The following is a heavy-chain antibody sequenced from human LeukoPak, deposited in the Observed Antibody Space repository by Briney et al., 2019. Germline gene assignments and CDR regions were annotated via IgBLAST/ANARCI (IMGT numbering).Heavy chain of an antibody. V-gene: IGHV3-53*01. Sequence: GGSLRLSCAASGFTVSSNYMSWVRQAPGKGLEWVSVIYSGGSTYYADSVKGRFTISRDNSKNTLYLQMSSLRAEDTAVYYCARGGTTVVPHNVFDYWGQGTLVTVSS. CDR2: IYSGGST. J-gene: IGHJ4*02. D-gene: IGHD4-23*01. CDR3: ARGGTTVVPHNVFDY. CDR1: GFTVSSNY.